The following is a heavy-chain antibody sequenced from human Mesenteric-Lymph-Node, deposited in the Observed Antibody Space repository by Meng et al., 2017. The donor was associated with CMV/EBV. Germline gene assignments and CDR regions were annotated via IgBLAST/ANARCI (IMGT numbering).Heavy chain of an antibody. CDR2: ISGSGGST. Sequence: GEPLKISCAASGFTFSSYAMSWVRQAPGKGLEWVSAISGSGGSTYYADSVKGRFTISRDNSKNTLYLQMNSLRAEDTAVYYCARDHYDSSGYGGWNWFDPWGQGTPVTVSS. CDR3: ARDHYDSSGYGGWNWFDP. V-gene: IGHV3-23*01. J-gene: IGHJ5*02. D-gene: IGHD3-22*01. CDR1: GFTFSSYA.